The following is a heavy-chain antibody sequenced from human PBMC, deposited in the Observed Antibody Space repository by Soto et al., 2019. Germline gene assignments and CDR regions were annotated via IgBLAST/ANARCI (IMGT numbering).Heavy chain of an antibody. V-gene: IGHV1-69*13. D-gene: IGHD6-6*01. J-gene: IGHJ6*02. Sequence: SVKVSCKASGGTFSSYAISWVRQAPGQGLEWMGGIIPIFGTANYAQKFQGRVTINADESTSTAYMELSSLRSEDTAVYYCARDLKRYSSSPIGRLDKNYYYYYGMDVWGQGTTVTVSS. CDR3: ARDLKRYSSSPIGRLDKNYYYYYGMDV. CDR2: IIPIFGTA. CDR1: GGTFSSYA.